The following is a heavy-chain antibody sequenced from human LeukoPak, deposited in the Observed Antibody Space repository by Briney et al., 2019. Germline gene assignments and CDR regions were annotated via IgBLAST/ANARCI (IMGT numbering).Heavy chain of an antibody. CDR3: ARVNGKAAADTIYFDY. CDR1: GFTFSSYA. J-gene: IGHJ4*02. V-gene: IGHV3-23*01. CDR2: IGAGGTFT. D-gene: IGHD6-13*01. Sequence: PGGSLRLSCTASGFTFSSYAMNWVRQAPGKGLEWVSGIGAGGTFTYYADSVKGRFTIFRDNAKNSLYLQMNSLRAEDTAVYYCARVNGKAAADTIYFDYWGQGTLVTVSS.